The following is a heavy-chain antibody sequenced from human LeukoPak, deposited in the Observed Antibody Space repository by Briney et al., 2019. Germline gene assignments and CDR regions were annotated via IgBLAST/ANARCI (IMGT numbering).Heavy chain of an antibody. J-gene: IGHJ4*02. V-gene: IGHV3-23*01. CDR3: AKRLLRFLDLIGY. CDR1: GFPFSSYA. D-gene: IGHD3-3*01. CDR2: ISGSGGST. Sequence: GALRLSCAASGFPFSSYAMSWVRQAPGKGLEWVSAISGSGGSTYYADSVKGRFTISRDNSKNTLYLQMNSLRAEDTAVYYCAKRLLRFLDLIGYWGQGTLVTVSS.